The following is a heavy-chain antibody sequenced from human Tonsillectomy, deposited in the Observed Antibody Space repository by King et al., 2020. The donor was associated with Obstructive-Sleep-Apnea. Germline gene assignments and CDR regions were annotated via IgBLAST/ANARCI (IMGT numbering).Heavy chain of an antibody. D-gene: IGHD3-9*01. CDR2: IWYDGSNK. CDR3: ARDRGDYDILTGFTPDAFDV. Sequence: VQLVESGGGVVQPGRSLRLSWAASGFSFSSYGMHWVRQAPGKGLEWVAVIWYDGSNKYYVDSVKGRFTISRDNSKNTLDLQMNSLGAEDTAVYYCARDRGDYDILTGFTPDAFDVWGQGTMVTVSS. CDR1: GFSFSSYG. V-gene: IGHV3-33*01. J-gene: IGHJ3*01.